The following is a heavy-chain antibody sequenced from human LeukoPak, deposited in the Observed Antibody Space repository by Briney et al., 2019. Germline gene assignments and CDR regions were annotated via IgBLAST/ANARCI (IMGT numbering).Heavy chain of an antibody. CDR1: GGSISSSSYY. D-gene: IGHD3-22*01. CDR2: IYYSGST. J-gene: IGHJ3*02. Sequence: SETLSLTCTVSGGSISSSSYYWGWIRQPPGKGLEWIGSIYYSGSTYYNPSLKSRVTISVDTPENQFSLKLSSVTAADTAVYYCASPYYYDSSGYRSEAFDIWGQGTMVTVSS. CDR3: ASPYYYDSSGYRSEAFDI. V-gene: IGHV4-39*01.